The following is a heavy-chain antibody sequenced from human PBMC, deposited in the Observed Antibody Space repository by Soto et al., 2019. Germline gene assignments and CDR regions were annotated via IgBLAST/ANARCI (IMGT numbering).Heavy chain of an antibody. D-gene: IGHD3-16*01. CDR2: TSYYGSNN. Sequence: QVQLVESGGGVVQPGTSLRLYCVGSGFTFRSYVIHWVRQAPGKGLEWVALTSYYGSNNFYGDSVKGSFTISRHNSRNTVELQMDSLRYEDTALYYCARWGTKGGLDVWGQGTLVSVSS. CDR1: GFTFRSYV. J-gene: IGHJ4*02. CDR3: ARWGTKGGLDV. V-gene: IGHV3-33*05.